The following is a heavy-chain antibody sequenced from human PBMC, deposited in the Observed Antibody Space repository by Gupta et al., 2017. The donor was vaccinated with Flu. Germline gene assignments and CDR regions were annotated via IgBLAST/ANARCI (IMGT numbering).Heavy chain of an antibody. CDR2: ISESGSTA. Sequence: EVQLVESGGGLFQPGGSLILPGTVSEFTFNTYAMNWVRQAPGKGLEWMSYISESGSTAYYADSVKGRFTIARDNANNLLYLQMIGLIADDTCVYYCAREINYSSAFDSWGRGTLVTVSS. D-gene: IGHD6-25*01. CDR1: EFTFNTYA. CDR3: AREINYSSAFDS. V-gene: IGHV3-48*03. J-gene: IGHJ4*02.